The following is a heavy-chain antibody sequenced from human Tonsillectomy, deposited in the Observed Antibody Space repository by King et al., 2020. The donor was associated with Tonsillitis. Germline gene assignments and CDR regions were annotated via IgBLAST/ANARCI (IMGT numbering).Heavy chain of an antibody. CDR2: TNTEGSEN. Sequence: VQLVESRVGLVQPGGNLRLSCAASGFTFSASCMTWVRQAPGKGMEWVATTNTEGSENWYVDAVKGRFTISRDNAKNSLYLQMNSLRAEDTAVYYCARDQGYSSFDYWGQGTLVTVSS. V-gene: IGHV3-7*04. J-gene: IGHJ4*02. D-gene: IGHD2-21*01. CDR3: ARDQGYSSFDY. CDR1: GFTFSASC.